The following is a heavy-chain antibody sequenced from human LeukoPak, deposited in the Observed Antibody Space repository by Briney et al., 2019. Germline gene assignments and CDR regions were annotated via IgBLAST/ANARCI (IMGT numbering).Heavy chain of an antibody. D-gene: IGHD1-26*01. V-gene: IGHV4-38-2*01. CDR3: ARSYSGSFLY. CDR1: GGSFSGYY. Sequence: SETLSLTCAVYGGSFSGYYWGWIRQPPGKGLEFIGSVYHGGNTYYQASLKSRVTISLDTSKNQFSLMLSSVTAADTAVYSCARSYSGSFLYWGQGSLVTVSS. CDR2: VYHGGNT. J-gene: IGHJ4*02.